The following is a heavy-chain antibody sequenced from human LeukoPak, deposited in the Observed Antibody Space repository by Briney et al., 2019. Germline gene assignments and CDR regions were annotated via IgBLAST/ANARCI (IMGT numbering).Heavy chain of an antibody. Sequence: GGSLRLSCVASGFTFSSYWMSWVRQAPGKGLEWVANIKQDGSDKYYVDSVKGRFTISRDNAKSSLYLQMNSLRAEDTAVYYCASGGSYSNFDYWGQGTLVTVSS. V-gene: IGHV3-7*01. D-gene: IGHD1-26*01. CDR1: GFTFSSYW. CDR3: ASGGSYSNFDY. CDR2: IKQDGSDK. J-gene: IGHJ4*02.